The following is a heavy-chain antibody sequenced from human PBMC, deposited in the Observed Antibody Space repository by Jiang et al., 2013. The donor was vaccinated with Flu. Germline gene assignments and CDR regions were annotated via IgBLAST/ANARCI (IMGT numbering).Heavy chain of an antibody. CDR2: ISGHKGDT. Sequence: SGAEVKKPGASVKVSCKASGYTFTSYGINWVRQAPGQGPEWMGWISGHKGDTKYAQQVQGRITLTTDTSTSTAYMELRSLRSDDTAVYYCARGGYYYDNIGYSFFDYWGLGTLVTVSS. CDR1: GYTFTSYG. J-gene: IGHJ4*02. CDR3: ARGGYYYDNIGYSFFDY. V-gene: IGHV1-18*01. D-gene: IGHD3-22*01.